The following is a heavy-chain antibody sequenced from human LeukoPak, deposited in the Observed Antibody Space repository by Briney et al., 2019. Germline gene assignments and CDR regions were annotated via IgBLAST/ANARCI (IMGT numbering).Heavy chain of an antibody. CDR3: ARDHYDILTGYVPIDN. J-gene: IGHJ4*02. Sequence: GGTLRLSCAASGFTFSNSGMSWVRQAPGKGLEWVSAISTDAGETHYADSVKGRFTISRDNSKNTLHLQMNSLRAEDTAVYYCARDHYDILTGYVPIDNWGQGILVTVSS. V-gene: IGHV3-23*01. CDR2: ISTDAGET. CDR1: GFTFSNSG. D-gene: IGHD3-9*01.